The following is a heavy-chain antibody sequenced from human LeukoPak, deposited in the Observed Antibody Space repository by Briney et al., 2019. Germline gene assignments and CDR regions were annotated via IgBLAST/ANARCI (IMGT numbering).Heavy chain of an antibody. D-gene: IGHD2-15*01. CDR1: GFSFSTFA. Sequence: GGSLRLSCTVSGFSFSTFAMNWVRQAPGKGLEWVSSLSDSAVSSYYADSVKGRFTISRDNSKNTLYLQMNSLRAEDTATYYCATAPDCCGLPSYFYSWAKGNLVAVSS. V-gene: IGHV3-23*01. J-gene: IGHJ4*02. CDR2: LSDSAVSS. CDR3: ATAPDCCGLPSYFYS.